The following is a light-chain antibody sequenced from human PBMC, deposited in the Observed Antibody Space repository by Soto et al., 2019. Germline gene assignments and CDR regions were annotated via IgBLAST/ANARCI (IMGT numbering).Light chain of an antibody. CDR3: QQYNYWPPLT. CDR2: AAS. CDR1: QSITTY. Sequence: DIQMTQSPSSLSASVGDRVTITCRASQSITTYLNWYRQKPGKAPKLLIYAASSLQSGVPSRFSGSGSGTEFTLTINSLQSEDFAVYYCQQYNYWPPLTFGGGSMVDIK. J-gene: IGKJ4*01. V-gene: IGKV1-39*01.